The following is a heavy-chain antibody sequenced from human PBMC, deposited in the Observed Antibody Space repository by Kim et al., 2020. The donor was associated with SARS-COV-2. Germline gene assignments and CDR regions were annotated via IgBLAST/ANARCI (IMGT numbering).Heavy chain of an antibody. V-gene: IGHV3-23*01. J-gene: IGHJ3*02. Sequence: GRFTSSRDNSKNTLYLQMNSLRAEDTAVYYCAKFTVVVPAAIKAGNAFDIWGQGTMVTVSS. CDR3: AKFTVVVPAAIKAGNAFDI. D-gene: IGHD2-2*01.